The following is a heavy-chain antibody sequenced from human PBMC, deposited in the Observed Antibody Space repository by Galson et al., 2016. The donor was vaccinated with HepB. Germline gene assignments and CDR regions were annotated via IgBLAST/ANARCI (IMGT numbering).Heavy chain of an antibody. V-gene: IGHV1-2*04. Sequence: SVKVSCKASGDTFTGYYIHWVRQAPGQGLEWMASLSANSGATNYAQKFQGWVTMTRDTSISTAYMELTSLTSDATAIYYCATSTGYRSGWGALDIWGQGTMVTVSP. CDR2: LSANSGAT. CDR1: GDTFTGYY. D-gene: IGHD6-25*01. CDR3: ATSTGYRSGWGALDI. J-gene: IGHJ3*02.